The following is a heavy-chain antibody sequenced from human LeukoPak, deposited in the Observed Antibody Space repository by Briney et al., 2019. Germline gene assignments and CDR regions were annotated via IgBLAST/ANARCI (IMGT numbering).Heavy chain of an antibody. D-gene: IGHD3-22*01. CDR3: ARGRHDITMIVVVMTSVSYYLDV. CDR2: INPSGST. V-gene: IGHV4-34*01. J-gene: IGHJ6*03. Sequence: SETLSLTCAVYGGSFSGYHWTWIRQSPGKGLEWIGDINPSGSTYYNPSLKSRLTISVDTSKNQFSLKVRSVTAADTAVYYCARGRHDITMIVVVMTSVSYYLDVWGKGTTVTVS. CDR1: GGSFSGYH.